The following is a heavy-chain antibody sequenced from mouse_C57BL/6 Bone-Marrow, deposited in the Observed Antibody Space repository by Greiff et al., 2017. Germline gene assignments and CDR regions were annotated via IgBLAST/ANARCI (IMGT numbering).Heavy chain of an antibody. V-gene: IGHV5-17*01. CDR1: GFTFSDYG. Sequence: EVQLMESGGGLVKPGGSLKLSCAASGFTFSDYGMHWVRQAPEKGLEWVAYISSGSSTIYYADTVKGRFTISRDNAKNTLFLQMTSLRSEDTAMYDCARGKGVYAMDYWGQGTSVTVSS. J-gene: IGHJ4*01. CDR2: ISSGSSTI. D-gene: IGHD2-1*01. CDR3: ARGKGVYAMDY.